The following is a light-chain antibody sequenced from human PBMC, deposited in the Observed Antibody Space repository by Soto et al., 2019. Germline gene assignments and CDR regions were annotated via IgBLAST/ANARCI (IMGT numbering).Light chain of an antibody. J-gene: IGKJ1*01. CDR3: QQSYSTRWT. V-gene: IGKV1-39*01. Sequence: DIQMTQSPSSLSASVGDRVTITCRASQSISSYLNWYQQKPGKAPKLLIYAASSLQSGVPSRFSGSGSGTDFTIAISSLQPEDYATYYWQQSYSTRWTCGEGTKVEIK. CDR1: QSISSY. CDR2: AAS.